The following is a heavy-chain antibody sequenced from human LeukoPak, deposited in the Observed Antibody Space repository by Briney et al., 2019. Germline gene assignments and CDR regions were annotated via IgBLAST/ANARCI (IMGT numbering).Heavy chain of an antibody. J-gene: IGHJ4*02. CDR2: IYSGGST. CDR3: AMITFGGVIVN. D-gene: IGHD3-16*02. CDR1: GFTDRSNY. V-gene: IGHV3-53*01. Sequence: GGSLRLSCAASGFTDRSNYMSWVRQAPGKGLEWVSVIYSGGSTYYADSVKGRFTISRDNSKNTLYLQMKNLRAGETAVYYCAMITFGGVIVNWGQGTLVTVSS.